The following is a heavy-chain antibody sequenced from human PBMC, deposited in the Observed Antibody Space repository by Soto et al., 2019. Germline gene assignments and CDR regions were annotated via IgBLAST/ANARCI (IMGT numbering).Heavy chain of an antibody. J-gene: IGHJ4*02. CDR3: ARLADYYDSSGYFYFDY. CDR1: GYTFTSYG. Sequence: QVQLVQSGAEVKKPGASVKVSCKASGYTFTSYGISWVRQAPGQGLEWMGWISAYNGNTNYAQKLQGRVTMTTDTSTSTAYTELRSLRADNTAVYYCARLADYYDSSGYFYFDYWGQGTLVTVSS. V-gene: IGHV1-18*01. CDR2: ISAYNGNT. D-gene: IGHD3-22*01.